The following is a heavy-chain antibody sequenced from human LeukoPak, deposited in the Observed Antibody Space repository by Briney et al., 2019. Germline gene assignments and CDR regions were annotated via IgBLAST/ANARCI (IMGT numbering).Heavy chain of an antibody. CDR1: GGSFSGYY. Sequence: PSETLSLTCAVYGGSFSGYYWSWIRQPPGKGLEWIGEINHSGSTNYNPSLKSRVTISADTSKNQFSLKLSSVTAADTAVYYCAREGAVAGTDDYWGQGTLVTVSS. CDR2: INHSGST. D-gene: IGHD6-19*01. J-gene: IGHJ4*02. CDR3: AREGAVAGTDDY. V-gene: IGHV4-34*01.